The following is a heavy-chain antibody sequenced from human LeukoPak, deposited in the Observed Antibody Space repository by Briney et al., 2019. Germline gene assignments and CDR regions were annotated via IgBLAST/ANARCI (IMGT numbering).Heavy chain of an antibody. Sequence: ASVKVSCKASGYTFSSYGISWVRRAPGHGLEWMGWINPYNGQTYYAQNVQGRVTMTTDTSTGTAYMEVRSLRSDDTAVYYCARDRVVARESDYWGQGTLVTVSS. CDR2: INPYNGQT. J-gene: IGHJ4*02. D-gene: IGHD2-2*01. CDR3: ARDRVVARESDY. V-gene: IGHV1-18*01. CDR1: GYTFSSYG.